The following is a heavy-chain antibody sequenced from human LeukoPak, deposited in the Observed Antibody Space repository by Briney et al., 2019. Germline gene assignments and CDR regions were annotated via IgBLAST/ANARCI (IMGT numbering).Heavy chain of an antibody. CDR3: ARGLRYYYGSGSRSNWFDP. Sequence: PSETLSLTCAVYGGSFSGYYWGWIRQPPGKGLEWIGEINHSGSTNYNPSLKSRVTISVDTSKNQSSLKLSSVTAADTAVYYCARGLRYYYGSGSRSNWFDPWGQGTLVTVSS. D-gene: IGHD3-10*01. J-gene: IGHJ5*02. V-gene: IGHV4-34*01. CDR2: INHSGST. CDR1: GGSFSGYY.